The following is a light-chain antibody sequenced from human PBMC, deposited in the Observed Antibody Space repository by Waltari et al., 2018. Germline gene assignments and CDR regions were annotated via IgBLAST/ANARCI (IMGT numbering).Light chain of an antibody. Sequence: QSAPTQPASVSGSPGQSITISCTGSTSDVGGYNLVSWYRQFPNKAPQLIIYEGTRRPSGVSSRFSASKSGNTASLTISGLQAEDEALYFCSSYARSDNSVLFGGGTQLSVL. CDR3: SSYARSDNSVL. CDR2: EGT. V-gene: IGLV2-23*01. CDR1: TSDVGGYNL. J-gene: IGLJ2*01.